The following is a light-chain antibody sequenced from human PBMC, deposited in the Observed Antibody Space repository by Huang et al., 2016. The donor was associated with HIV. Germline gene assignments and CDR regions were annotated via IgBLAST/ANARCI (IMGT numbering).Light chain of an antibody. CDR1: HSRLHSNGYNY. V-gene: IGKV2-28*01. CDR2: LCY. CDR3: MQALQTPRT. Sequence: DIVMTQSPLYLPVTPVEPSSISCRSSHSRLHSNGYNYLDWYVQKPVPSTQLLIYLCYNRASGVPDRFTCSGSVTDFTLKIRRVEAEDVGVYYCMQALQTPRTFGQGTRLEMK. J-gene: IGKJ5*01.